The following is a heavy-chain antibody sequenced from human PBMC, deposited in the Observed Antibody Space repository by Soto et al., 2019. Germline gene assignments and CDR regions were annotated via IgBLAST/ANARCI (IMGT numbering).Heavy chain of an antibody. CDR2: ISYDGSNK. D-gene: IGHD2-2*01. CDR3: ARDCSSTRCHNY. Sequence: GGSLRLSCAASGFTFSSYGMHWVRQAPGKGLEWVAVISYDGSNKYYADSVKGRFTISRDNSKNTLYLQMNSLRAGDTAVYYCARDCSSTRCHNYWGLGTLVTVSS. CDR1: GFTFSSYG. V-gene: IGHV3-30*03. J-gene: IGHJ4*02.